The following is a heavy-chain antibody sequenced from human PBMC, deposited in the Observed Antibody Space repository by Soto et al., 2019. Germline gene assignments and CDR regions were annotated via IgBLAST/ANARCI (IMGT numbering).Heavy chain of an antibody. CDR2: ISYDGSNK. CDR1: GFTFSSYA. J-gene: IGHJ6*02. CDR3: AREEDIVVVVAATLSSYYGMDV. V-gene: IGHV3-30-3*01. Sequence: PGGSLRLSCAASGFTFSSYAMHWVSQAPGKGLEWVAVISYDGSNKYYADSVKGRFTISRDNSKNTLYLQMNSLRAEDTAVYYCAREEDIVVVVAATLSSYYGMDVWGQGTTVTVSS. D-gene: IGHD2-15*01.